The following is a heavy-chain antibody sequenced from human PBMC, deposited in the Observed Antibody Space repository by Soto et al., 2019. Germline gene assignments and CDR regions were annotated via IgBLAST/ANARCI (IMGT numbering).Heavy chain of an antibody. V-gene: IGHV2-5*02. CDR3: VHTSGAGNSACFDY. Sequence: QITLKESGPTLVKPTQTLTLTCTFSGFSLRTSRGGVGWIRQPPGKALEWLALIYWDDDKRYSPSLKSRLTITKDTSKNQVVLTMTNTDPVDTATYYCVHTSGAGNSACFDYWGQGTLVTVSS. CDR2: IYWDDDK. D-gene: IGHD6-13*01. CDR1: GFSLRTSRGG. J-gene: IGHJ4*02.